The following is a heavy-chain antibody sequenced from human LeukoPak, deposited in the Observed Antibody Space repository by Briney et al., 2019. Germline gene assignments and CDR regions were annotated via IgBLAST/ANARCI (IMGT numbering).Heavy chain of an antibody. Sequence: SETLSLTCTVSGGSISGHYWTWVRQPPGQGLEWIGQIHYSGKADYNPSLRSRITISVDTSKNQMSLKVTSVTAADTDVYYCARFGVDYDMDVWGQGTTVTVS. CDR1: GGSISGHY. V-gene: IGHV4-59*11. CDR2: IHYSGKA. CDR3: ARFGVDYDMDV. D-gene: IGHD3-16*01. J-gene: IGHJ6*02.